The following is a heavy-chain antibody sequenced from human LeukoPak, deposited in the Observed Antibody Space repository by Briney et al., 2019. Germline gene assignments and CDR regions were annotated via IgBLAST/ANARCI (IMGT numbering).Heavy chain of an antibody. CDR1: GFTFSSYS. J-gene: IGHJ4*02. CDR2: ISSSSSTI. D-gene: IGHD2-2*02. CDR3: ARDRHTDY. V-gene: IGHV3-48*01. Sequence: HAGGSLRLSCAASGFTFSSYSMNWVRQAPGKGLEWVSYISSSSSTIYYADSVKGRFTISRDNAKNSLYLQMNSLRAEDTAVYYCARDRHTDYWGQGTLVTVSS.